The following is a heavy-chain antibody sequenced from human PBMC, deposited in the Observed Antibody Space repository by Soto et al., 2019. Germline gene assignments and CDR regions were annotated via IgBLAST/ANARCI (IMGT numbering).Heavy chain of an antibody. Sequence: QPGGSLRLSCAASGFTFSSYAMSWVRQATGKGLGWVSAISGSGGSPYYADSVKGRFTISRDNSKNTLYLQMNSLRAEDTAVYYCAREYSSAWKIFDYWGQGTLVTVSS. CDR3: AREYSSAWKIFDY. CDR2: ISGSGGSP. J-gene: IGHJ4*02. D-gene: IGHD6-19*01. V-gene: IGHV3-23*01. CDR1: GFTFSSYA.